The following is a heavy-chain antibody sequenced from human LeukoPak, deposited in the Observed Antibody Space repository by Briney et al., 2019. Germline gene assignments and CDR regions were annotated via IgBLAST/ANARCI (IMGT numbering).Heavy chain of an antibody. J-gene: IGHJ2*01. Sequence: SETLSLTCTVSGGSISSYYWNWIRQPPGKGLEWVGYIYYSGSTNYNPSLKSRVTISVDTSKNQFTLKLSSVTAADPDVYYCARDDYGEYGYFDLWGRGTLVTVSS. D-gene: IGHD4-17*01. CDR2: IYYSGST. V-gene: IGHV4-59*01. CDR3: ARDDYGEYGYFDL. CDR1: GGSISSYY.